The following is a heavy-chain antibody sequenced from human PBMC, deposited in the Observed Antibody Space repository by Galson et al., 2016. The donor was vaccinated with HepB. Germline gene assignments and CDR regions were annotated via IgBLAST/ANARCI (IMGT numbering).Heavy chain of an antibody. CDR3: AKVGDGYNAYYFDY. CDR2: ISWNSGTK. V-gene: IGHV3-9*01. Sequence: SLRLSCAGSGFTFDDYAMHWVRQAPGKGLEWVSGISWNSGTKDYADSVKGRFASPRDNAKSSLYLQMNSLRAEDTALYYCAKVGDGYNAYYFDYWGPGTLVTVSS. D-gene: IGHD5-24*01. CDR1: GFTFDDYA. J-gene: IGHJ4*02.